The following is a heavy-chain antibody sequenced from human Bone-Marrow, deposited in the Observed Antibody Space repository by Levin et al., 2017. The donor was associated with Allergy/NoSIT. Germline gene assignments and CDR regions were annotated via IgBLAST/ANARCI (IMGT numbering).Heavy chain of an antibody. V-gene: IGHV4-38-2*01. CDR2: IYHSGDT. CDR3: ARLKPTGPAGLRGFCDY. D-gene: IGHD3-22*01. CDR1: GYSISSDYY. J-gene: IGHJ4*02. Sequence: PSETLSLTCAVSGYSISSDYYWGWIRQPPGKGLEWIGNIYHSGDTYFHPSLKSRATISVDTSKNQFSLTVTSVTAADTAVYYCARLKPTGPAGLRGFCDYWGQGILVTISS.